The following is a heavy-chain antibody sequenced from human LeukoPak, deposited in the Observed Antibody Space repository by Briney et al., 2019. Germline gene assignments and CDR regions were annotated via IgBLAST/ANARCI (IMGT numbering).Heavy chain of an antibody. Sequence: ASVKVSCKASGYTFTSYDINWVRQATGRGLEWMGCLNPNSGNTGYAQKFQGRVTMTRNTSISTAYMELSSLRSEDTAVYYCARASCSGGSCYGLNAGYYGMDVWGQGTTVTVSS. CDR3: ARASCSGGSCYGLNAGYYGMDV. CDR1: GYTFTSYD. D-gene: IGHD2-15*01. CDR2: LNPNSGNT. V-gene: IGHV1-8*01. J-gene: IGHJ6*02.